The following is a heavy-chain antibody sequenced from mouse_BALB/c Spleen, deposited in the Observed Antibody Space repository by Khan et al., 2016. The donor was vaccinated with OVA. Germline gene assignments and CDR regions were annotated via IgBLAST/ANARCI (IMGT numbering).Heavy chain of an antibody. Sequence: EVELVESGGDLVKPGGSLKLSCAASGFTFSSYSMSWVRQTPDKRLEWVATISSDGDYTYYTDSVKGRFTISRDNAKNTLYLQMSSLKSEDTAMYYCARHLTGSFAYWGQGTLVTVSA. CDR3: ARHLTGSFAY. D-gene: IGHD4-1*01. CDR1: GFTFSSYS. J-gene: IGHJ3*01. CDR2: ISSDGDYT. V-gene: IGHV5-6*01.